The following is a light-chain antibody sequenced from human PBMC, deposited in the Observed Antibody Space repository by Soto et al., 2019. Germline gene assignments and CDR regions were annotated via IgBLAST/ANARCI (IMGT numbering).Light chain of an antibody. CDR1: QSVGGSS. Sequence: ETVLTQSPGTLSLSPGERATVSCRASQSVGGSSLAWYQQRPGQAPRLLIYDTSKRATGIPDRFSGSGSGTDFTLTISRLEPEDFATYYCQQANSFPLTFGGGTKVDIK. V-gene: IGKV3D-20*02. CDR3: QQANSFPLT. J-gene: IGKJ4*01. CDR2: DTS.